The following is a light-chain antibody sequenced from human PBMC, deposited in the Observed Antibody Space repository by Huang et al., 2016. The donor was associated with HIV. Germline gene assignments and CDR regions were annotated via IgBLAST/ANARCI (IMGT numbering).Light chain of an antibody. CDR3: QQYNNWHLT. V-gene: IGKV3-15*01. CDR1: QSVSTN. J-gene: IGKJ4*01. Sequence: IVMTQTPATLPVSPGGRATLSCRASQSVSTNLAWYQQKPGQTPSIIIYGSTTRATGVPARFSGSGSGTDFTLTINSLQSEDFGIYYCQQYNNWHLTFGGGTKV. CDR2: GST.